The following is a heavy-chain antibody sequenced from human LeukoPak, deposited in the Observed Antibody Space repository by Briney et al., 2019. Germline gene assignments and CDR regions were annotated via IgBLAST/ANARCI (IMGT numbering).Heavy chain of an antibody. D-gene: IGHD3-10*01. J-gene: IGHJ4*02. Sequence: GASVKVSCKASGYTLTSYGISWVRQAPGQGLEWMGWISAYNGNTNYAQKLQGRVTMTTDTSTSTAYMELRSLRSDDTAVYYCARVLRMRFGELSGPFDYWGQGTLVTVSS. CDR2: ISAYNGNT. V-gene: IGHV1-18*01. CDR1: GYTLTSYG. CDR3: ARVLRMRFGELSGPFDY.